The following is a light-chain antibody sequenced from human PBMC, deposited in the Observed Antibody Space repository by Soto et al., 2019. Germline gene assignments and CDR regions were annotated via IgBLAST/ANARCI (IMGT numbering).Light chain of an antibody. CDR2: DAS. V-gene: IGKV1-33*01. Sequence: DIQMTQSPSSLSASVGDRVTITCQASQDISNYLNWYQQKPGKAPKLLIYDASNLETGVPSRFSGSGSGTDFTFTISSLQPEDIAKYYCQQYGNLPLWTLGQGTKVDI. CDR1: QDISNY. CDR3: QQYGNLPLWT. J-gene: IGKJ1*01.